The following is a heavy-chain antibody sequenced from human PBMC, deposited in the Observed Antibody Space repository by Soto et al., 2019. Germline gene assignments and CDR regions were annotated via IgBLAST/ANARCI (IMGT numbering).Heavy chain of an antibody. Sequence: PSETLSLTCTVSGGSISSGGYYWSWIRHHPGKGLEWIGYIYYTGSTYYNPSLKSRVTISVDTSKNQFSLQLSSVTAADSAVYYCARESRDFYYYYLDVWGKGTTVTVYS. CDR2: IYYTGST. V-gene: IGHV4-31*03. CDR1: GGSISSGGYY. J-gene: IGHJ6*03. CDR3: ARESRDFYYYYLDV.